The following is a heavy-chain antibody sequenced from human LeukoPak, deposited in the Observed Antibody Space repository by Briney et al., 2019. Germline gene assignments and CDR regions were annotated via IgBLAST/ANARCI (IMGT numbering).Heavy chain of an antibody. CDR2: ISYDGSNK. J-gene: IGHJ4*02. D-gene: IGHD3-10*01. CDR3: AKDDGYYGSGSYYHFDY. Sequence: HPGGSLRLSCAASGFTFSSYGMHWVRQAPGKGLEWVAVISYDGSNKYYADSVKGRFTISRGNSKNTLYLQMNSLRAEDTAVYYCAKDDGYYGSGSYYHFDYWGQGTLVTVSS. CDR1: GFTFSSYG. V-gene: IGHV3-30*18.